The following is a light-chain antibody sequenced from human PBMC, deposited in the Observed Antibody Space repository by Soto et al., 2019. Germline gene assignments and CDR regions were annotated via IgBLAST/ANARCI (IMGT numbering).Light chain of an antibody. J-gene: IGLJ2*01. V-gene: IGLV2-11*01. CDR2: HVS. CDR3: CSYAGTYTVV. CDR1: SSDVGAYNY. Sequence: QSVLTQPRSVSGSPGQSVTISCTGTSSDVGAYNYVSWYQQHPGKAPKLIICHVSKRPSGVPDRFSGSKSGNTASLTISGLQAEDEADYYCCSYAGTYTVVFGGGTQLTVL.